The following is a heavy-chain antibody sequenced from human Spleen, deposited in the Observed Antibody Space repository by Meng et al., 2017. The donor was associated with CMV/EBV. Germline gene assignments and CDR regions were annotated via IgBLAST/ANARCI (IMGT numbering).Heavy chain of an antibody. CDR3: ARVAAFAIAFDC. CDR1: GFTFSHYE. V-gene: IGHV3-48*03. J-gene: IGHJ4*02. D-gene: IGHD2-21*01. CDR2: ISSSGDTT. Sequence: GGSLRLSCAAFGFTFSHYEMNWVRQAPGKGLEWISYISSSGDTTYYADSVKGRFTISRDNAKNSLFLQVNSLRPEDTAIYYCARVAAFAIAFDCWGQGTLVTVSS.